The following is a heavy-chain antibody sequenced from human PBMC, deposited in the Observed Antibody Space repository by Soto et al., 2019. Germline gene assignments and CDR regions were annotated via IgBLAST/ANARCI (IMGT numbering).Heavy chain of an antibody. D-gene: IGHD7-27*01. CDR3: ARDTGDGTFDF. CDR1: GYTFTSYD. J-gene: IGHJ4*02. Sequence: ASVKFSCKASGYTFTSYDINWVRQAPGQGLEWMGWINAGYGNTKSSQKFQDRVTISRDTSASTAYMELTSLRSEDTAVYYCARDTGDGTFDFWGQGTLVTVSS. CDR2: INAGYGNT. V-gene: IGHV1-3*01.